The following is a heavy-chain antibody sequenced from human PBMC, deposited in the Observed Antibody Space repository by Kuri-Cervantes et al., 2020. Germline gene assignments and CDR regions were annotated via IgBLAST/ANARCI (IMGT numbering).Heavy chain of an antibody. Sequence: GSLRLSCAASGFTFSSYSMNWVRQAPGKGLEWVSSISSSSSYIYYADSVKGRFTISRDNAKNSLYLQMNSLRAEDTAVYYCARLVPSTNIDYWGQGTLVTVSS. D-gene: IGHD5-24*01. CDR3: ARLVPSTNIDY. J-gene: IGHJ4*02. V-gene: IGHV3-21*01. CDR1: GFTFSSYS. CDR2: ISSSSSYI.